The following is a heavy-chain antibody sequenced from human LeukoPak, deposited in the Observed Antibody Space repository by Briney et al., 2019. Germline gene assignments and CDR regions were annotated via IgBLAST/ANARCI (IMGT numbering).Heavy chain of an antibody. J-gene: IGHJ4*02. CDR3: TRDFGWLSGFDN. Sequence: GGSLRLSCVASGFTFSSYAIHWVRQAPGKGLGWVAFISYDGTNKYYADFVRGRFTICRDNSKNTLDLQRNSLRAEDTAVYDGTRDFGWLSGFDNWGQGTLVTVSS. CDR1: GFTFSSYA. V-gene: IGHV3-30*04. CDR2: ISYDGTNK. D-gene: IGHD3-9*01.